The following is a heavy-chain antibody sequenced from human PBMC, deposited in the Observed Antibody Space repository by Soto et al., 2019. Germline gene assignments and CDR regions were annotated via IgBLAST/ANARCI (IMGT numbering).Heavy chain of an antibody. D-gene: IGHD3-22*01. J-gene: IGHJ4*02. CDR1: GGSISSYY. V-gene: IGHV4-59*01. CDR3: ARDPHHVDYYDSSGYLDY. Sequence: SETLSLTCTVSGGSISSYYWSWIRQPPGKGLEWIGYIYYSGSTNYNPSLKSRVTISVDTSKNQFSLKLSSVTAADTAVYYCARDPHHVDYYDSSGYLDYWGQGTLVTVS. CDR2: IYYSGST.